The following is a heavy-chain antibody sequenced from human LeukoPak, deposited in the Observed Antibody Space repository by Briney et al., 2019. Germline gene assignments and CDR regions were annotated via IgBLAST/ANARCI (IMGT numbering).Heavy chain of an antibody. V-gene: IGHV1-2*02. D-gene: IGHD2-2*03. CDR1: GYTFTAYY. J-gene: IGHJ3*02. CDR2: VNLNSGGT. Sequence: GASVNVSCKASGYTFTAYYMHWVRQAPGQGLEWLGWVNLNSGGTNYPQKFQGRVTMTRDTSISTAYMELSRLRSDDTAVYYCARDWIPGSFDAFDIWGQGTMVTVSS. CDR3: ARDWIPGSFDAFDI.